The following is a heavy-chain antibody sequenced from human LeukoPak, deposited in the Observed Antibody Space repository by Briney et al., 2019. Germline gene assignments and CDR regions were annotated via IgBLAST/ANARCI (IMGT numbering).Heavy chain of an antibody. CDR1: GGSISSYY. CDR3: ALSSAGQTFDY. D-gene: IGHD6-19*01. Sequence: SETLSPTCTVSGGSISSYYWSWIRQPPGKGLEWIGYIYTSGSTNYNPSLKSRVTISVDTSKNQFSLKLSSVTAAGTAVYYCALSSAGQTFDYWGQGTLVTVSS. V-gene: IGHV4-4*09. CDR2: IYTSGST. J-gene: IGHJ4*02.